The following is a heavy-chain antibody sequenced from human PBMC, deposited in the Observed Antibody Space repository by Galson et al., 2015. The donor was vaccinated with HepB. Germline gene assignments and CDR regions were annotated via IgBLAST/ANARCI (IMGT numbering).Heavy chain of an antibody. Sequence: SVKVSCKASGYTFTSYAMNWVRQAPGQGLEWMGWINTNTGDPTYAQGFTGRFVFSLDTSVSTAYLQISSLKAEGTAVYYCARERLTHCSGGSCYDRSFDPWGQGTLVTVSS. CDR3: ARERLTHCSGGSCYDRSFDP. V-gene: IGHV7-4-1*02. D-gene: IGHD2-15*01. CDR1: GYTFTSYA. J-gene: IGHJ5*02. CDR2: INTNTGDP.